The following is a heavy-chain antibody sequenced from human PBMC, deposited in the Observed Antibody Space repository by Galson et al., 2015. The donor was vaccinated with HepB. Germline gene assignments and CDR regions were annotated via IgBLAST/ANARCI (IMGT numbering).Heavy chain of an antibody. CDR3: ASGRGGSSWHFDY. CDR1: GFTFSSYS. CDR2: ISSSSSYI. D-gene: IGHD6-13*01. Sequence: SLRLSCAASGFTFSSYSMNWVRQAPGKGLEWVSSISSSSSYIYYADSVKGRFTNSRDNAKNSLYLQMNSLRAEDTAVYYCASGRGGSSWHFDYWGQGTLVTVSS. J-gene: IGHJ4*02. V-gene: IGHV3-21*01.